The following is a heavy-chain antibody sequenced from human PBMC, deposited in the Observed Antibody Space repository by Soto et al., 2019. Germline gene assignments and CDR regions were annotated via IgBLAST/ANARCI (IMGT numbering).Heavy chain of an antibody. V-gene: IGHV3-66*01. CDR3: SRNGYSSGAGYFDS. CDR1: GFTVSSNY. J-gene: IGHJ4*02. D-gene: IGHD5-18*01. CDR2: IYSGGSA. Sequence: EVQLVESGGGLVQPGGSLRLSCAASGFTVSSNYMSWVRQAPGKGLEWVSVIYSGGSAYYADSVKGRFTISRDNSKNTLYFQMKSLRAEDTVVYYCSRNGYSSGAGYFDSWGQGTLVTVSS.